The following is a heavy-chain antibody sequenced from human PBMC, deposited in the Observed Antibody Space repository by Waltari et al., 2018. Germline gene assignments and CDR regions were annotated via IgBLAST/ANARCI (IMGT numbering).Heavy chain of an antibody. J-gene: IGHJ4*02. Sequence: EVQLVESGGGLVKPGGSLRLSCAASGFTFSSYSMNWVRQAPGKGLEWVSSISSSSSYIYYADSVKGRFTIARDNAKNSLYLQMNSLRAEDTAVYYCASLEGDGIPDYWGQGTLVTVSS. CDR3: ASLEGDGIPDY. CDR2: ISSSSSYI. D-gene: IGHD3-3*01. V-gene: IGHV3-21*01. CDR1: GFTFSSYS.